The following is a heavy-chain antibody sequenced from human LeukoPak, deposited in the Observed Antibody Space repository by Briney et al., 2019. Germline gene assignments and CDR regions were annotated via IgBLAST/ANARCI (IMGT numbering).Heavy chain of an antibody. CDR2: ISAYNGNT. CDR3: ARSHYSGSYYLFDY. V-gene: IGHV1-18*01. J-gene: IGHJ4*02. D-gene: IGHD1-26*01. Sequence: ASVKVSCKASGYIFTSYGISWVRQAPGQGLEWMGWISAYNGNTNYAQKLQGRVTMTTDTSTSTAYLELRSLRSDDTAVYYCARSHYSGSYYLFDYWGQGTLVTVSS. CDR1: GYIFTSYG.